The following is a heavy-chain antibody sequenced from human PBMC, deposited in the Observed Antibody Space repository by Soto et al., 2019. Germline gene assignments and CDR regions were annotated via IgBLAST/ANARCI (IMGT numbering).Heavy chain of an antibody. J-gene: IGHJ6*03. Sequence: GASVKVSCKVSGYTLTELSMHWVRQAPGKGLEWMGGFDPEDGETIYAQKFQGRVTMTEDTSTDTAYMELSSLRSEDTAVYYCAREGGSGSYWGYYYYYMDVWGKGTTVTVSS. CDR1: GYTLTELS. CDR3: AREGGSGSYWGYYYYYMDV. V-gene: IGHV1-24*01. D-gene: IGHD3-10*01. CDR2: FDPEDGET.